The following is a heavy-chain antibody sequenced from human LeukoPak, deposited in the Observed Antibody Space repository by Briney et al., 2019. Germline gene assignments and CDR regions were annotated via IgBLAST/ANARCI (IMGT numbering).Heavy chain of an antibody. Sequence: ASVKVSCKASGYTFTSYAMHWVRQAPGQRLEWMGWINAGNGNTKYSQKFQGRVTITRDTSASTAYMELSSLRSEDTAVYYCARDREAAAGLPYYYYGMDVWGQGTTVTVSS. D-gene: IGHD6-13*01. CDR3: ARDREAAAGLPYYYYGMDV. CDR1: GYTFTSYA. CDR2: INAGNGNT. J-gene: IGHJ6*02. V-gene: IGHV1-3*01.